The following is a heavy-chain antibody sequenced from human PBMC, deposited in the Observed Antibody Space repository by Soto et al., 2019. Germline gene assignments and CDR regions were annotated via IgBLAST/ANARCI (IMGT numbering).Heavy chain of an antibody. CDR3: AKGGTDILTGYLLYYYYYMDV. Sequence: PGGSLRLSCAASGFTFSSYAMSWVRQAPGKGLEWVSAISGSGGSTYYADSVKGRFTISRDNSKNTLYLQMNSLRAEDTAVYYCAKGGTDILTGYLLYYYYYMDVWGKGTTVTVSS. CDR2: ISGSGGST. D-gene: IGHD3-9*01. V-gene: IGHV3-23*01. CDR1: GFTFSSYA. J-gene: IGHJ6*03.